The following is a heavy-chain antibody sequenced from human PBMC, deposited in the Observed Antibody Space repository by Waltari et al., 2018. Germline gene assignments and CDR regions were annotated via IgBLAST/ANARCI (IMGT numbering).Heavy chain of an antibody. Sequence: QVQLQESGPGLVKPSETLSLTCAVSGYSISSGYYWGWIRQPPGKGLEWIGSIYHSGSTYSNPSLKSRVTISVDTSKNQFSLKLSSVTAADTAVYYCARQIPINWFDPWGQGTLVTVSS. CDR3: ARQIPINWFDP. CDR1: GYSISSGYY. CDR2: IYHSGST. D-gene: IGHD2-2*02. V-gene: IGHV4-38-2*01. J-gene: IGHJ5*02.